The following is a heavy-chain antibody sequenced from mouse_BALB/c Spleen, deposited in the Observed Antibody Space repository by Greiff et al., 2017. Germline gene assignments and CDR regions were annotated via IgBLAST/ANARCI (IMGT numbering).Heavy chain of an antibody. V-gene: IGHV14-3*02. CDR1: GFNIKDTY. D-gene: IGHD2-3*01. Sequence: VQLKQSGAELVKPGASVKLSCTASGFNIKDTYMHWVKQRPEQGLEWIGRIDPANGNTKYDPKFQGKATITADTSSNTAYLQLSSLTSEDTAVYYCARGGYYEGYYAMDYWGQGTSVTVSS. J-gene: IGHJ4*01. CDR2: IDPANGNT. CDR3: ARGGYYEGYYAMDY.